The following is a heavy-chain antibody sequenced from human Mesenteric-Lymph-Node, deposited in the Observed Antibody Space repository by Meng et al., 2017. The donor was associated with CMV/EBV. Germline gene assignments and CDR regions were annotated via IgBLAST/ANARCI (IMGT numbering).Heavy chain of an antibody. Sequence: ASVKVSCKASGYTFTGYYMHWVRQAPGQGLEWMGWINPNSGGTNYAQKFQGRVTMTRDTSISTAYMELSRLRSEDTAVYYCVVPAARQAYWGQGTLVTVSS. CDR1: GYTFTGYY. D-gene: IGHD2-2*01. J-gene: IGHJ4*02. CDR2: INPNSGGT. CDR3: VVPAARQAY. V-gene: IGHV1-2*02.